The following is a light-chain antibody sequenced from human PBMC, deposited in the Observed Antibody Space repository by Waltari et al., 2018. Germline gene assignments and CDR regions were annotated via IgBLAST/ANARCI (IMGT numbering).Light chain of an antibody. V-gene: IGLV3-25*03. CDR1: ALPRQY. Sequence: SYELTQPPSVSVSPGQTARITCSGDALPRQYAYWYHQKPGQAPVLVIYKDNERPSGIPGRVAGSSSGTTVALTISGVQAEDEADYYCQSADSSGTFVVFGGGTRLTVL. J-gene: IGLJ2*01. CDR3: QSADSSGTFVV. CDR2: KDN.